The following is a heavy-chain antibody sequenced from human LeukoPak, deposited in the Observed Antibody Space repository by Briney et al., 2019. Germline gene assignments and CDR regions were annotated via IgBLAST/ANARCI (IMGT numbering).Heavy chain of an antibody. D-gene: IGHD2-15*01. Sequence: ASVKVSCKASGYTFTSYGISWVRQAPGQGLEWMGWISAYNGNTNYAQKLQGRVTMTTDTSTSTAYMELRSLRSDDTAVYYCARGLSGYCSGGSCYSQYYYYYMDVWGKGTTVTVSS. J-gene: IGHJ6*03. V-gene: IGHV1-18*01. CDR3: ARGLSGYCSGGSCYSQYYYYYMDV. CDR2: ISAYNGNT. CDR1: GYTFTSYG.